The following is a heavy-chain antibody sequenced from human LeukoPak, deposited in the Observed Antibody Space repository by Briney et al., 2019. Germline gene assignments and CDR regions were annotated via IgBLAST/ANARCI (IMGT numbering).Heavy chain of an antibody. D-gene: IGHD4-17*01. J-gene: IGHJ4*02. V-gene: IGHV3-23*01. CDR3: ARDSIYGDFLDY. Sequence: PGGSLRLSCAASGFTFSSYAMNWVRQAPGKGLEWVSAIGGSGGNTNYADSVKGRFTISRDNSKNTLYLQMNSLRAEDTAVYYCARDSIYGDFLDYWGQGTLVTVSS. CDR2: IGGSGGNT. CDR1: GFTFSSYA.